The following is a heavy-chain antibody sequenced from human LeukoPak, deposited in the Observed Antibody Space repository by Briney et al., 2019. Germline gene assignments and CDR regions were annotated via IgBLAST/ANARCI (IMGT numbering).Heavy chain of an antibody. CDR1: GYTFTGYL. CDR2: INPNNGEA. J-gene: IGHJ4*02. V-gene: IGHV1-2*02. CDR3: VRDLTGTRGDGVY. D-gene: IGHD1-20*01. Sequence: ASVKVSCKTSGYTFTGYLMHWARQAPGQGLVWIGWINPNNGEASYAQKFQGRVTMTRDTSISTAYMELSRLTSDDTAIYFCVRDLTGTRGDGVYWGQGTLVTVSS.